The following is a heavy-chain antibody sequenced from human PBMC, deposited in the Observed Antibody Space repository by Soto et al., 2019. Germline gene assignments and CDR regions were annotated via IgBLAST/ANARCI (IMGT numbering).Heavy chain of an antibody. CDR2: IKQDGSEK. Sequence: GESLKISCTASGFTFSTYWMSWVRQAPGKGLEWVANIKQDGSEKYYVDSVKGRFTISRDNAKNSLYLQMNSLRAEDTAVYFCARDTVDDILTDRPFDYWGQGTLVTVSS. CDR1: GFTFSTYW. CDR3: ARDTVDDILTDRPFDY. V-gene: IGHV3-7*05. J-gene: IGHJ4*02. D-gene: IGHD3-9*01.